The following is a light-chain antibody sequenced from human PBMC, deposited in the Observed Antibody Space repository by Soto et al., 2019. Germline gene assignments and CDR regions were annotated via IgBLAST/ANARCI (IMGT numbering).Light chain of an antibody. Sequence: QMTQSPSTLSAALGDRVTMTCRASQSLDRDYLAWYQQKPGKAPNLLIYKASTLESGVPSRFSGGGSGTAFTLTISSLQPDDFATYYCHQYDSYPRTFGQGTKVDI. J-gene: IGKJ1*01. CDR3: HQYDSYPRT. V-gene: IGKV1-5*03. CDR2: KAS. CDR1: QSLDRDY.